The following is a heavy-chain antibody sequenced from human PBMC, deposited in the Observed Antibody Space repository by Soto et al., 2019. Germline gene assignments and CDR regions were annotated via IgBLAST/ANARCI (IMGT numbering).Heavy chain of an antibody. D-gene: IGHD4-17*01. CDR1: GFIFNNYA. V-gene: IGHV3-23*01. J-gene: IGHJ4*02. Sequence: GGSLRLSCAASGFIFNNYAINWVRQVPGKGLEWVSGISGRGGNTFYADSMKGRFTISRDNSKNTVYLQMTNLRVEDTAIYYCSKPTYSGDYAGSFDTWGQGTLVTVSS. CDR2: ISGRGGNT. CDR3: SKPTYSGDYAGSFDT.